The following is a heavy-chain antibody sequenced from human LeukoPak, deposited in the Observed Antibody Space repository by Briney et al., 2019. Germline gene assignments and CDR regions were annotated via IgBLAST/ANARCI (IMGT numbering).Heavy chain of an antibody. CDR3: ARDRTAYSYGTFFAY. V-gene: IGHV3-30*02. CDR1: TFTFNIYG. CDR2: IQYDGSNK. J-gene: IGHJ4*02. D-gene: IGHD5-18*01. Sequence: GGSLRLSCAASTFTFNIYGMHWVRQAPGKGLEWVAFIQYDGSNKFYADSVKGRFTISRDNSRNTLYLQMNSLRAEDTAVYYCARDRTAYSYGTFFAYWGQGTLVTASS.